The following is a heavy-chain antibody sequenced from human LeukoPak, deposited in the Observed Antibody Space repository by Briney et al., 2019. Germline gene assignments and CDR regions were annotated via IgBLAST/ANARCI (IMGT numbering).Heavy chain of an antibody. CDR3: ATVFDL. Sequence: GGSLRLSCAASGFTVTSNWIHWVRQAPGKGLVWVSRIDDAGSGTSYADSVKGRFTISRDTAKNPVYLQMNSLRVDDTAVYYCATVFDLWGQGTLVTVSS. V-gene: IGHV3-74*01. CDR1: GFTVTSNW. CDR2: IDDAGSGT. J-gene: IGHJ4*02.